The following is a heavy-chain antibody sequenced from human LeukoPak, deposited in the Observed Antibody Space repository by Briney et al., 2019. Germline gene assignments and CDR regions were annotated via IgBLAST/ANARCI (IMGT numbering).Heavy chain of an antibody. J-gene: IGHJ4*02. Sequence: PSETLSLTCNVSGGSISNKTYSWGWIRQPPGKGLEWIGLYYSGTTYYNPSLKSRVTMYADTSKSQFSLKLTSVTAADTAVYFCARRATTVAPYYFDYWGQGTLVTVSS. D-gene: IGHD2/OR15-2a*01. CDR3: ARRATTVAPYYFDY. CDR1: GGSISNKTYS. CDR2: YYSGTT. V-gene: IGHV4-39*01.